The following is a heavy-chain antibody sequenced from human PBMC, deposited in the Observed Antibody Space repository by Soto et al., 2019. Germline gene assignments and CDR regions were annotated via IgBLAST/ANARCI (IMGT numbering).Heavy chain of an antibody. Sequence: ASVKVSCKVSGYTFTSYDISWVRQAPGQGLEWMGWISADNGNTNYAQKLQGRVTMTTDTSTSTAYMELRSLRSDDTAVYYCARDQEYSSSWYTGYYFDYWGQGTLVTVSS. CDR2: ISADNGNT. V-gene: IGHV1-18*01. J-gene: IGHJ4*02. CDR1: GYTFTSYD. CDR3: ARDQEYSSSWYTGYYFDY. D-gene: IGHD6-13*01.